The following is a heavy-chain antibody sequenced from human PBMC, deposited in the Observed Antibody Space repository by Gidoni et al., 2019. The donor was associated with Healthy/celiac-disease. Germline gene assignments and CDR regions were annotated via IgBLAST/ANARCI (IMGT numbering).Heavy chain of an antibody. V-gene: IGHV4-39*01. J-gene: IGHJ4*02. CDR3: ARPIVDSSGDPGAIDY. CDR2: IYYSGST. D-gene: IGHD3-22*01. CDR1: GGSISSSSYY. Sequence: QLQLQESGPGLVKPSETLSLTCTVSGGSISSSSYYWGWIRQPPGKGLEWIGSIYYSGSTYYNPSLKSRVTISVDTSKNQFSLKLSSVTAADTAVYYCARPIVDSSGDPGAIDYWGQGTLVTVSS.